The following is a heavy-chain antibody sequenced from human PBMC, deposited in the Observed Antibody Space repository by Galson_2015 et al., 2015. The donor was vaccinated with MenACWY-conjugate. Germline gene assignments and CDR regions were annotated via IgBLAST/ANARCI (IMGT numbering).Heavy chain of an antibody. J-gene: IGHJ4*02. Sequence: SLRLSCAASGFSFSSYAMHWVRQAPGKGLEYVSAITNDGGSAYYADSVRGRFTIYRDNSRNTLYLQMSSLRAEDTAVYYCVKRYCARTSGPRTAFYFDYWGQGTLVTVSS. CDR2: ITNDGGSA. CDR3: VKRYCARTSGPRTAFYFDY. V-gene: IGHV3-64D*06. D-gene: IGHD2-2*01. CDR1: GFSFSSYA.